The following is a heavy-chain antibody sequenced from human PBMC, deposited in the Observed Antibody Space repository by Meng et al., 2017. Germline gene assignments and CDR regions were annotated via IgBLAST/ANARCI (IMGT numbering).Heavy chain of an antibody. J-gene: IGHJ5*02. Sequence: QVRRQESAPGLVTPSGTLSLTCAFSGGSISSSTWWSWVRQPPGKGLEWIGEIYHSGSTNYNPSLKSRVTISVDKSKNQFSLKLSSVTAADTAVYYCARARLLWFGGAVWFDPWGQGTLVTVSS. D-gene: IGHD3-10*01. CDR1: GGSISSSTW. V-gene: IGHV4-4*02. CDR3: ARARLLWFGGAVWFDP. CDR2: IYHSGST.